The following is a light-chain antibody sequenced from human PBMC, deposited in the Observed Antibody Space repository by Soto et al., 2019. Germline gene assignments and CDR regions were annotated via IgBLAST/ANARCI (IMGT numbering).Light chain of an antibody. CDR2: GAS. CDR3: QHYTNWPLT. Sequence: EIVITHSPATLSVSPGERATLCCRASHSVSSRLAWYQQKPGQAPRLLIYGASTRATGLPARFSGSGSGTEFTLTISSLQSEDFAVYYCQHYTNWPLTFGGGTKVEFK. V-gene: IGKV3-15*01. CDR1: HSVSSR. J-gene: IGKJ4*01.